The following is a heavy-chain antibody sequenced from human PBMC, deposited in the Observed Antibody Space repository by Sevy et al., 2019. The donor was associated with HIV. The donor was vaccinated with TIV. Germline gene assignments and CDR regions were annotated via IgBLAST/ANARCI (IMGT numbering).Heavy chain of an antibody. Sequence: GGSLRLSCAASGFTFSTYDMHWVRQAPGKGLEWVAYIRYDGSNKYYGDSVRGRFTISRDNSKSTLYVQLNSLRAEDTAVYYCARGRKTTQEWLEELDYYYGMDVWGQGTSVTVS. J-gene: IGHJ6*02. CDR3: ARGRKTTQEWLEELDYYYGMDV. D-gene: IGHD2-8*01. CDR1: GFTFSTYD. CDR2: IRYDGSNK. V-gene: IGHV3-30*02.